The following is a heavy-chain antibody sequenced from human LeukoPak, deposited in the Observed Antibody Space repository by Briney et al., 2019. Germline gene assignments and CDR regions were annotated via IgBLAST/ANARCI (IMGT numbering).Heavy chain of an antibody. V-gene: IGHV4-4*07. J-gene: IGHJ5*02. CDR3: ARGPGGATANWFDP. D-gene: IGHD1-26*01. Sequence: SETLSLTCTVSGGSISSYYWSWIRQPAGKGLEWIGRIYTSGSTYYNPSLKSRVTISVDTSKNQFSLKLSSVTAADTAVYYCARGPGGATANWFDPWGQGTLVTVSS. CDR2: IYTSGST. CDR1: GGSISSYY.